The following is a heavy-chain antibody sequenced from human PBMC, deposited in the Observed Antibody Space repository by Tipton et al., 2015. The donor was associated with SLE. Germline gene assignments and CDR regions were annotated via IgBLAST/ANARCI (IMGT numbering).Heavy chain of an antibody. CDR3: ARGLSGYSSSWFYYYYGMDV. Sequence: TLSLTCAVYGGSFSGHYWSWIRQPPGKGLEWIGEINHSGSTNYNPSLKSRVTISLDTSKNQFSLRLSSVTAADTAVYYCARGLSGYSSSWFYYYYGMDVWGQGTTVTVSS. CDR2: INHSGST. V-gene: IGHV4-34*01. D-gene: IGHD6-13*01. CDR1: GGSFSGHY. J-gene: IGHJ6*02.